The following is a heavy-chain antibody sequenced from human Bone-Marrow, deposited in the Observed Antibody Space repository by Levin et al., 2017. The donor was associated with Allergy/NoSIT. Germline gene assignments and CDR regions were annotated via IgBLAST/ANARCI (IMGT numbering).Heavy chain of an antibody. D-gene: IGHD6-13*01. Sequence: KISCKASGFIFSKSAVQWVRQARGQRLEWLGWIDVGSGDTNSAQKFQGRVSITRDISTSTASMELSSLRSEDTAMYYCAADPYRSSWLDAFDIWGQGTIVTVSS. CDR3: AADPYRSSWLDAFDI. CDR1: GFIFSKSA. J-gene: IGHJ3*02. V-gene: IGHV1-58*01. CDR2: IDVGSGDT.